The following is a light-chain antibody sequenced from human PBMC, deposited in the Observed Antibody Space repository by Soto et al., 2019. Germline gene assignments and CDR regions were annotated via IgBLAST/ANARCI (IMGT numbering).Light chain of an antibody. Sequence: EIVLTQSPGTLSLSPGERATVSCRASRSVISGYVAWYQQKPGQAPRLVIFGASTRATGIPDRFSGGGSGTDFTLTISGLEPEDFAVSYCQHYADSPTFGVGTKVEI. CDR2: GAS. V-gene: IGKV3-20*01. CDR1: RSVISGY. J-gene: IGKJ4*01. CDR3: QHYADSPT.